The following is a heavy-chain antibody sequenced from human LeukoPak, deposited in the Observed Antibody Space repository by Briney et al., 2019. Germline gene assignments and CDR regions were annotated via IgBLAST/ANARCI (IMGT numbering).Heavy chain of an antibody. CDR1: GDTLSSRG. J-gene: IGHJ5*02. Sequence: ASVKVSCKASGDTLSSRGFSWVRQAPGQGLEWMGWMNPNSGNTGYAQKFQGRVTMTRNTSISTAYMELSSLRSEDTAVYYCARRQRPFDPWGQGTLVTVSS. CDR3: ARRQRPFDP. V-gene: IGHV1-8*02. CDR2: MNPNSGNT. D-gene: IGHD6-25*01.